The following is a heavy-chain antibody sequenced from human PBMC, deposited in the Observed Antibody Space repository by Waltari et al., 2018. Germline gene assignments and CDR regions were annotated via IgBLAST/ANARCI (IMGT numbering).Heavy chain of an antibody. J-gene: IGHJ6*03. Sequence: QVQLVQSGAEVRKPGASVKVSCKASGYNFRTYDINWVRQAPVQGLEWMGWMNPKIANKGSSQKCQVRLTMTTDTSMTTSYMELSSLTSEDTAIYYCARARTTAPLGFYFIDVWGKGTTVIVSS. CDR2: MNPKIANK. CDR1: GYNFRTYD. CDR3: ARARTTAPLGFYFIDV. V-gene: IGHV1-8*01. D-gene: IGHD4-17*01.